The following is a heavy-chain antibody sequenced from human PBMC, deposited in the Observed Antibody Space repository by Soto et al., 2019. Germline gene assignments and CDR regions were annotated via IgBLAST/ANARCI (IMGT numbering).Heavy chain of an antibody. D-gene: IGHD6-13*01. V-gene: IGHV4-59*01. CDR2: IYYSGST. CDR3: ARSGIAAAQNYYYYYGMDV. CDR1: GGSISSYY. J-gene: IGHJ6*02. Sequence: NPSETLSLTCTVSGGSISSYYWSWIRQPPGKGLEWIGYIYYSGSTNYNPSLKSRVTISVDTSKNQFSLKLSSVTAADTAVYYCARSGIAAAQNYYYYYGMDVWGQGTTVTVSS.